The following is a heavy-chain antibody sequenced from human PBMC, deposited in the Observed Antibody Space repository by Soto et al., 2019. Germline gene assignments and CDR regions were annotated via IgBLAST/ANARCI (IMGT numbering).Heavy chain of an antibody. V-gene: IGHV3-9*01. D-gene: IGHD3-10*01. Sequence: EVQLVESGGGLVQPGRSLRLSCAASGFTFDDYAMHWVRQAPGKGLEWVSGISWNSGSIGYADSVKGRFTISRDNTKNSLYMQMNSLRAEDTALYYCAKDMVPHYGSGSHYFDYWGQGTLVTVSS. CDR1: GFTFDDYA. J-gene: IGHJ4*02. CDR3: AKDMVPHYGSGSHYFDY. CDR2: ISWNSGSI.